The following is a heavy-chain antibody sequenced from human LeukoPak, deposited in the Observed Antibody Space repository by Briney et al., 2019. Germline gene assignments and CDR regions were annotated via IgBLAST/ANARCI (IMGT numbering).Heavy chain of an antibody. CDR3: ARDRPSITIFGVVPYGMDV. J-gene: IGHJ6*02. V-gene: IGHV1-69*13. D-gene: IGHD3-3*01. CDR1: GGTFSSYA. CDR2: IIPIFGTA. Sequence: ASVKVSCKASGGTFSSYAISWVRQAPGQGLEWMGGIIPIFGTANYAQKFQGRVTITADESTSTAYMELSSLRSEDTAVYYCARDRPSITIFGVVPYGMDVWGQGTTVTVSS.